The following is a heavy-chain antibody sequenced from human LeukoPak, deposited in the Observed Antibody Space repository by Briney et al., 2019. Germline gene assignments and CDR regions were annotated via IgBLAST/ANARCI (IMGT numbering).Heavy chain of an antibody. D-gene: IGHD3-10*01. J-gene: IGHJ6*03. CDR1: GYTFTGYY. CDR3: ARTIKRITMVRRVTRSYYYMDV. CDR2: INPNSGGT. V-gene: IGHV1-2*02. Sequence: ASVKVSCKASGYTFTGYYMHWVRQAPGQGLEWMGWINPNSGGTNYAQKFQGRVTMTRNTSISTAYMELSSLRSEDTAVYYCARTIKRITMVRRVTRSYYYMDVWGKGTTVTISS.